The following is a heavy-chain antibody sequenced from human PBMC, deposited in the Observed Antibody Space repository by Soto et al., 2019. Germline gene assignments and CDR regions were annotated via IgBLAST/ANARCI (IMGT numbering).Heavy chain of an antibody. J-gene: IGHJ6*03. CDR1: GFTFSSYS. Sequence: EVQLVESGGGLVQPGGSLRLSCAASGFTFSSYSMNWVRQAPGKGLEWVSYISSSSSTIYYADSVKGRFTISRDNAKNSLYLQMNSLRAEDTAVYYCARANLEVYLSNYYYYYMDVWGNATTVTVSS. CDR3: ARANLEVYLSNYYYYYMDV. V-gene: IGHV3-48*01. D-gene: IGHD2-8*01. CDR2: ISSSSSTI.